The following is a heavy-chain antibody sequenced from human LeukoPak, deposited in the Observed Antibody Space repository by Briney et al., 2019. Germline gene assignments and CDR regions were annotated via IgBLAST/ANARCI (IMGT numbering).Heavy chain of an antibody. CDR3: AKDLGYCSSTSCPQGLDY. CDR2: ISWNSGSI. D-gene: IGHD2-2*01. CDR1: GFTFDDYA. Sequence: GRSLRLSCAAPGFTFDDYAMHWVRQAPGKGLEWVSGISWNSGSIGYADSVKGRFTISRDNAKNSLYLQMNSLRAEDTALYYCAKDLGYCSSTSCPQGLDYWGQGTLVTVSS. V-gene: IGHV3-9*01. J-gene: IGHJ4*02.